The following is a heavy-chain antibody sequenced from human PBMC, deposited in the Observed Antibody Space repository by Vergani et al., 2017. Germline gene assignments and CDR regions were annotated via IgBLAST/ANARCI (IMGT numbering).Heavy chain of an antibody. V-gene: IGHV3-15*01. CDR2: IKSKTDGGTT. J-gene: IGHJ4*02. D-gene: IGHD3-16*01. Sequence: EVQLVESGGGLVKPGGSLRLSCAASGFTFTNAWMSWVRQAPGKGLEWVGRIKSKTDGGTTDYAAPVKGRFTISRDDSKNTLYLQMSSLKTEDTAVYYCTTALPIGGFDYWGQGTLVTVSS. CDR3: TTALPIGGFDY. CDR1: GFTFTNAW.